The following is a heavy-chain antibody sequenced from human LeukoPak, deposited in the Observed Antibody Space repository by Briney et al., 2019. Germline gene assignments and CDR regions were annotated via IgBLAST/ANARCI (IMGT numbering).Heavy chain of an antibody. V-gene: IGHV4-39*07. Sequence: SETLSLTCTVSGGSISSSGYYWGWIRQPPGKGLEWIGSIYYSGTTYYNPSLKSRVTTSVDTSNYQFSLKVSSVTAADTAVYYCARDPLGDSSGRFDYWGQGTLVTVSS. CDR3: ARDPLGDSSGRFDY. CDR1: GGSISSSGYY. J-gene: IGHJ4*02. CDR2: IYYSGTT. D-gene: IGHD3-22*01.